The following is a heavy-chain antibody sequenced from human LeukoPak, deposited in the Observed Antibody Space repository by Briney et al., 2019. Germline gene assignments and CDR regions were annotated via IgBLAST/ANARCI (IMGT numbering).Heavy chain of an antibody. J-gene: IGHJ4*02. CDR2: ISSSGSTI. V-gene: IGHV3-48*03. Sequence: PGGSLRLSCVAPGLTFISYEIILVRQAPGKGLEWLSYISSSGSTIYYADFVKGRFTISRDNAKNSVYLQMNSLRAEDTAVYYCARETYFDYWGQGTLLTVSS. CDR1: GLTFISYE. CDR3: ARETYFDY.